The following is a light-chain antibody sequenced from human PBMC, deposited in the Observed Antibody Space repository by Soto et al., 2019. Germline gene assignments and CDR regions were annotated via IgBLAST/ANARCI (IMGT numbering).Light chain of an antibody. CDR3: QQYGRSPGLLT. CDR1: QSVTSTY. Sequence: EIELTQSPGTLSLSPGERVTLSCRASQSVTSTYLAWYQQKPGQAPRLLIYDASTRATGIPDRFSGSGSGTDFTLTISRLEPEDFAVYYCQQYGRSPGLLTFGPGTKVDIK. J-gene: IGKJ3*01. V-gene: IGKV3-20*01. CDR2: DAS.